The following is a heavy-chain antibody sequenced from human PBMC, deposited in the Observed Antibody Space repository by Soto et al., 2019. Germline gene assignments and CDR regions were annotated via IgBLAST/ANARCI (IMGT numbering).Heavy chain of an antibody. D-gene: IGHD3-22*01. V-gene: IGHV1-58*01. CDR2: IIVGGGDT. CDR3: AAISSGYYRSFDF. CDR1: GSTFPATT. J-gene: IGHJ4*02. Sequence: ASVKVSCKASGSTFPATTVHWVRQTRGQHLEWMGWIIVGGGDTNYAHKFQDRVTITRDMSTRTVFMELSGLRSGDTAVYYCAAISSGYYRSFDFWGQGTLVTVPQ.